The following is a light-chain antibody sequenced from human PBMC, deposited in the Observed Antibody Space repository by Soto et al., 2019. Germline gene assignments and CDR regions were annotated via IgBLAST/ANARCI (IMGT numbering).Light chain of an antibody. V-gene: IGKV1-39*01. CDR3: QQSYSTRWT. CDR2: AAT. Sequence: DIQMTQSPSFLSASVGDRVTITCRASRSVSTSLNWYQQKPGKAPKVLIYAATNLQRGIPSKVSGGGFGTEFTLTISSLEPEDFATYYCQQSYSTRWTFGQGTKVDIK. CDR1: RSVSTS. J-gene: IGKJ1*01.